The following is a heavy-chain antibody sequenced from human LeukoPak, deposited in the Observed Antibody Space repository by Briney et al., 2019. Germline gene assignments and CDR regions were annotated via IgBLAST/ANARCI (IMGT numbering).Heavy chain of an antibody. J-gene: IGHJ3*02. CDR2: ISASTRNK. D-gene: IGHD2/OR15-2a*01. V-gene: IGHV3-21*01. Sequence: GGSLRLSCIASGVNFSSHTMNWVRQAPGKGLEWVSSISASTRNKYYGDSVKGRFTISRDNTKNSLYLQMNSLRAEDTAIYYCAREVLVSSALDISGQGATLTVSS. CDR3: AREVLVSSALDI. CDR1: GVNFSSHT.